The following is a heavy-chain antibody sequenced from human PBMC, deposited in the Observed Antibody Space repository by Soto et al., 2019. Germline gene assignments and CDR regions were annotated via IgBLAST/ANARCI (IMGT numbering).Heavy chain of an antibody. CDR3: ARHDYNYYYGPPSYYYGMDV. J-gene: IGHJ6*02. CDR2: IKQDGSKK. V-gene: IGHV3-7*01. D-gene: IGHD3-22*01. Sequence: PGGSLRLSCAASGFTFSSYWMSWVRQAPGKGLEWVANIKQDGSKKYYVDSVKGRFTISRDNAKNSLHLQVNSLTAEDTAVYYCARHDYNYYYGPPSYYYGMDVWGQGTTVTVSS. CDR1: GFTFSSYW.